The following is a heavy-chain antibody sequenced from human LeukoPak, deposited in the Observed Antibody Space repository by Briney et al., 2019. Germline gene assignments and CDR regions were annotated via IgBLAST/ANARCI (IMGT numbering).Heavy chain of an antibody. CDR2: IYYSGST. CDR3: AEAYYDFWSGYPTYFDY. J-gene: IGHJ4*02. V-gene: IGHV4-59*06. D-gene: IGHD3-3*01. Sequence: SETLSLTCAVYGGSFSGYYWSWIRQPPGKGLEWIGYIYYSGSTYYNPSLKSRVTISVDTSKNQFSLKLSSVTAADTAVYYCAEAYYDFWSGYPTYFDYWGQGTLVTVSS. CDR1: GGSFSGYY.